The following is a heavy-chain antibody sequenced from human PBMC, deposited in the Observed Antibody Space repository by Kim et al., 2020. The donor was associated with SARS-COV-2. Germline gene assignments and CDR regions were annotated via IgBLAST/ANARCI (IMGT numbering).Heavy chain of an antibody. V-gene: IGHV4-34*01. J-gene: IGHJ4*01. CDR2: INHSGST. CDR1: GGSFSGYY. Sequence: SETLSLTCAVYGGSFSGYYWSWIRQPPGKGLEWIGEINHSGSTNYNPSLKSRVTISVDTSKNQFSLKLSSVTAADTAVYYCARASRKKGIAAAGSFDYWG. CDR3: ARASRKKGIAAAGSFDY. D-gene: IGHD6-13*01.